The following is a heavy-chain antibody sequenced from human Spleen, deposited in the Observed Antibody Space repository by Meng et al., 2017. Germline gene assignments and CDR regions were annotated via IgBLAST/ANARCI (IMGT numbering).Heavy chain of an antibody. Sequence: SETLSLTCIVSGGSISSSSYYWGWIRQPPGKGLEGIGHINYSGSTYYNPSLKSRVTISVDTSKNQFSLKLSSVTAADTAVYYCAREKQAAECDYWGQGILVTVSS. CDR1: GGSISSSSYY. J-gene: IGHJ4*02. V-gene: IGHV4-39*07. D-gene: IGHD6-13*01. CDR2: INYSGST. CDR3: AREKQAAECDY.